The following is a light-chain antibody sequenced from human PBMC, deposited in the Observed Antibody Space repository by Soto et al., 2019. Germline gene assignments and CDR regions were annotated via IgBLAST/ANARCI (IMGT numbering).Light chain of an antibody. V-gene: IGKV3-20*01. J-gene: IGKJ5*01. CDR2: GAS. CDR3: QQYGTSEII. Sequence: EVGMTQSPATLSVSPGERATLSCRASQSVSSDLAWYEQKPGQAPRLLIYGASSRATGIPDRFSGSGSGTDFTLTISRLETEDFAVFYCQQYGTSEIIFGQGTRLEIK. CDR1: QSVSSD.